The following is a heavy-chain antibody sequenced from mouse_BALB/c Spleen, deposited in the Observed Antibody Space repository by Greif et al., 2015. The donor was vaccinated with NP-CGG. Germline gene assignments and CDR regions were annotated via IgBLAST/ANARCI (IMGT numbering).Heavy chain of an antibody. CDR1: GYSFTGYY. CDR2: INPYNGAT. D-gene: IGHD2-14*01. Sequence: EVMLVESGPELVKPGASVKISCKASGYSFTGYYMHWVKQSHAKSLEWIGRINPYNGATSYNQNFKDKASLTVDKSSSTAYMELHSLTSEDSAVYYCAKAYYRRTYAMDYWGQGTSVTVSS. CDR3: AKAYYRRTYAMDY. J-gene: IGHJ4*01. V-gene: IGHV1-31*01.